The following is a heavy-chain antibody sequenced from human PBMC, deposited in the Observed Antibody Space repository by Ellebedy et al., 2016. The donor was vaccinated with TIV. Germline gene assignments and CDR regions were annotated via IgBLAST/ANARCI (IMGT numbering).Heavy chain of an antibody. CDR3: ARDKWGAYYFDY. CDR2: IYSGGST. D-gene: IGHD7-27*01. V-gene: IGHV3-53*05. J-gene: IGHJ4*02. CDR1: GFTVSSNY. Sequence: GESLKISCAASGFTVSSNYMSWVRQAPGKGLEWVSVIYSGGSTYYADSVKGRFTISRDNSKNTLYLQMNSLRAEDTAVYYCARDKWGAYYFDYWGQGTLVTVSS.